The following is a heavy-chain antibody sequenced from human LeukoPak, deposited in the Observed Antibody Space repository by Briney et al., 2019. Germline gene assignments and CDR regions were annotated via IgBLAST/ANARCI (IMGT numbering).Heavy chain of an antibody. D-gene: IGHD3-22*01. CDR2: IRYDGSNK. Sequence: GGSLRLSCAASGFTFSSYGMHWVRQAPGEGLEWVAFIRYDGSNKYYADSVKGRFTISRDNSKNTLYLQMNSLRAEDTAVYYCAKCQYYYDSSGSFDYWGQGTLVTVSS. J-gene: IGHJ4*02. CDR1: GFTFSSYG. V-gene: IGHV3-30*02. CDR3: AKCQYYYDSSGSFDY.